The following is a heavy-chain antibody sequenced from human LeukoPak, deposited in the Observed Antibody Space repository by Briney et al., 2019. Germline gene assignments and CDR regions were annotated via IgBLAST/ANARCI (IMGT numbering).Heavy chain of an antibody. CDR1: GGSISSGGYS. CDR3: ARESPAYYDILTGYYNGYFDY. Sequence: SETLPLTCAVSGGSISSGGYSWSWIRQPPGKGLEWIGYIYHSGSTYYNPSLKSRVTISVDRSKNQFSLKLSSVTAADTAVYYCARESPAYYDILTGYYNGYFDYWGQGTLVTVSS. V-gene: IGHV4-30-2*01. D-gene: IGHD3-9*01. CDR2: IYHSGST. J-gene: IGHJ4*02.